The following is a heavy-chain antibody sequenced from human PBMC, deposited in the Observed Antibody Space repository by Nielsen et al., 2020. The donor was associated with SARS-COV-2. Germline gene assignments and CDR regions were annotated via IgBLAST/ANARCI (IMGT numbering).Heavy chain of an antibody. D-gene: IGHD6-13*01. CDR1: GFTVSSNY. Sequence: GESLKISCAASGFTVSSNYMSWVRQATGKGLEWVSVIYSGGSTYYADSVKGRFTISRDNSKNTLYLQMNSLRAEDTAVYYCAMYSSAAGSFDYWGQGTLVTVSS. J-gene: IGHJ4*02. CDR3: AMYSSAAGSFDY. V-gene: IGHV3-53*01. CDR2: IYSGGST.